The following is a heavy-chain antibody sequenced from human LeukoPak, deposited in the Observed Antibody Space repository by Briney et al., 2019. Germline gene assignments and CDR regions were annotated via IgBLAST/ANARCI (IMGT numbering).Heavy chain of an antibody. D-gene: IGHD2-2*01. CDR3: ARGSGWYQLRYFDY. Sequence: SETLSLTCAVYGGSFSGYYWSWIRQPPGKGLEWIGEINHSGSTNYNPSLKSRVTISVDTSKNQISLKLSSVTAADTAVYYCARGSGWYQLRYFDYWGQGTLVTVSS. V-gene: IGHV4-34*01. J-gene: IGHJ4*02. CDR1: GGSFSGYY. CDR2: INHSGST.